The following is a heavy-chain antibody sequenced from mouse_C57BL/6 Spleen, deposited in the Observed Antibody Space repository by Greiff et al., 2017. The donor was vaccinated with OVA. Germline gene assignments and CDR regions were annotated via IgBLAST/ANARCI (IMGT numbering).Heavy chain of an antibody. CDR3: ARRRREVGYFDY. J-gene: IGHJ2*01. CDR1: GYTFTSYW. V-gene: IGHV1-61*01. CDR2: IYPSDSET. Sequence: QVQLQQPGAELVRPGSSVKLSCKASGYTFTSYWMDWVKQRPGQGLEWIGNIYPSDSETHYNQKFKDKATLTVDKSSSTAYMQLSSLTSEDSAVYYCARRRREVGYFDYWGQGTTLTVSS.